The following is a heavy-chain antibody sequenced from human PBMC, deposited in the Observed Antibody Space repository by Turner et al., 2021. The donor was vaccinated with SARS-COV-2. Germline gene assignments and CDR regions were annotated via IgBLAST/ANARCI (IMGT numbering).Heavy chain of an antibody. D-gene: IGHD6-13*01. Sequence: EVQLVESGGGLVQPGGSLRLSCAASGFTFSSYWMHWVRQAPGKGLGVVSRINSDGNNTSYADSGKGRFTNSRDNAKNTLSLQMNSLKAEDKAVYYCARDRAGAVLYYYYGMDVWGQGTTVTVSS. CDR1: GFTFSSYW. J-gene: IGHJ6*02. CDR3: ARDRAGAVLYYYYGMDV. V-gene: IGHV3-74*01. CDR2: INSDGNNT.